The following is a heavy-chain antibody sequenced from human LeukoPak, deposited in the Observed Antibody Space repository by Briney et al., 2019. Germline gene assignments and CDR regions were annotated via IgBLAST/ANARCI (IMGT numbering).Heavy chain of an antibody. CDR2: IYYSGST. CDR3: ARWRTATFDY. J-gene: IGHJ4*02. CDR1: GGSISSSSYY. Sequence: SETLSLTCTVSGGSISSSSYYWGWIRQPPGKGLEWIGSIYYSGSTYYNPSLKSRVTISVDTSKNQFSLKLSSVTAADTAVYYCARWRTATFDYWGQGILLTVSS. D-gene: IGHD1-14*01. V-gene: IGHV4-39*01.